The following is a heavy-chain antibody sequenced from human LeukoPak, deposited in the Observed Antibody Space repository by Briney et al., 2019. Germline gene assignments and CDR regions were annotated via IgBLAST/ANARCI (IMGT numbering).Heavy chain of an antibody. CDR3: AKDAQRVEMATGPDY. D-gene: IGHD5-24*01. J-gene: IGHJ4*02. Sequence: GRSLRLSCAASGFTFGSYGMHWVRQAPGKGLEWVAVISYDGSNKYYADSVKGRFTISRDNSKNTLYLQMNSLRAEDTAVYYCAKDAQRVEMATGPDYWGQGTLVTVSS. V-gene: IGHV3-30*18. CDR1: GFTFGSYG. CDR2: ISYDGSNK.